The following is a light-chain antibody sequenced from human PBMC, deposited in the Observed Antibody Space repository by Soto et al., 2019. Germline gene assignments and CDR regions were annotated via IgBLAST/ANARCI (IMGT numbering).Light chain of an antibody. CDR3: QQYDSSPKT. CDR1: QSVSSN. V-gene: IGKV3-20*01. Sequence: EIVMTQSPATLYLSRGERATLSCRASQSVSSNLAWYQQKPGQAPRLLIYGASSRATGIPDRFSGTGSGTDFTLTISRLEPEDFAVHYCQQYDSSPKTFGQGTKVDIK. CDR2: GAS. J-gene: IGKJ1*01.